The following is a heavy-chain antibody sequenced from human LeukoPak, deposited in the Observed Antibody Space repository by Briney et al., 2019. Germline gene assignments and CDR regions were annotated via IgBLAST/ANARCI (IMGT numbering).Heavy chain of an antibody. CDR2: ISYDGSNK. V-gene: IGHV3-30*18. CDR1: GFTFSSYG. J-gene: IGHJ6*02. D-gene: IGHD3-10*01. CDR3: AKDRGRDEQGGYMDV. Sequence: GRSLRLSCAASGFTFSSYGMHWVRQAPGKGLEWVAVISYDGSNKYYADSVKGRFTISRDNSKNTLHLQMNSLRAEDTAVYYCAKDRGRDEQGGYMDVWGQGTTVTVSS.